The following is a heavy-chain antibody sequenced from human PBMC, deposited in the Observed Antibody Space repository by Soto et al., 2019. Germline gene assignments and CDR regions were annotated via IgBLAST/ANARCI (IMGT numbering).Heavy chain of an antibody. J-gene: IGHJ4*02. CDR2: INPNSGGT. D-gene: IGHD2-15*01. V-gene: IGHV1-2*02. CDR3: ARVGPPTPDIVVVVAATSQRPRPWPFDY. Sequence: GASVKVSCKASGYTFTGYYMHWVRQAPGEGLEWMGWINPNSGGTNYAQKFQGRVTMTRDTSISTAYMELSRLRSDDTAVYYCARVGPPTPDIVVVVAATSQRPRPWPFDYWGQGTLVTVSS. CDR1: GYTFTGYY.